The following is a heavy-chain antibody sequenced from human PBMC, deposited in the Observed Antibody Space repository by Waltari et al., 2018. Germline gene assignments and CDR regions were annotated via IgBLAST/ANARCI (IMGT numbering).Heavy chain of an antibody. J-gene: IGHJ4*02. CDR2: FDPEDGET. Sequence: QVQLVQSGAEVKKPGASVKVSCKVSGYTLTELSMHWVRQAPGKGLEWMGGFDPEDGETSYAQKFQGRVTMTEDTSTDTAYMELSSLRSEDTAVYYCATGLFQKYHDFWETDYWGQGTLVTVSS. CDR3: ATGLFQKYHDFWETDY. CDR1: GYTLTELS. V-gene: IGHV1-24*01. D-gene: IGHD3-3*01.